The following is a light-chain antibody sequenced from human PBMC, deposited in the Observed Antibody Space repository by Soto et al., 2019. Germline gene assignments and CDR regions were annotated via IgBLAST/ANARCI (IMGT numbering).Light chain of an antibody. CDR2: ASS. J-gene: IGKJ1*01. V-gene: IGKV3-15*01. CDR1: QSVSRN. CDR3: QQYDDWQT. Sequence: KRAAAAKSVDPGGRATLSYKASQSVSRNLAWYQQKPGQAPRLLIYASSTRATGIPDRFSGSASGTEFTLTISSLQSEDFAVYSCQQYDDWQTFGPGTKVDIK.